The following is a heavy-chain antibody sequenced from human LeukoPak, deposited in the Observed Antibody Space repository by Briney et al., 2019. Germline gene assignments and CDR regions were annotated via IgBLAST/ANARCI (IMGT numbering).Heavy chain of an antibody. Sequence: SETLSLTCTVSGGSISSYYWSWIRQPPGKGLEWIGYIYYSGSTNYNPSLKSRVTISVDTSKNQFSLKLSSVTAADTAVYYCARDHGFGESPAFDYWGQGTLVTVSS. CDR3: ARDHGFGESPAFDY. D-gene: IGHD3-10*01. CDR1: GGSISSYY. V-gene: IGHV4-59*01. CDR2: IYYSGST. J-gene: IGHJ4*02.